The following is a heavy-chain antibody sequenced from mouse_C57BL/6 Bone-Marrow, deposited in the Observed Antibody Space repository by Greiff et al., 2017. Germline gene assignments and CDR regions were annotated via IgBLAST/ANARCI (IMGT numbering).Heavy chain of an antibody. CDR1: GFSLTSYG. J-gene: IGHJ4*01. CDR3: ARPTIVTSYYAMDY. CDR2: LWSGGST. V-gene: IGHV2-2*01. D-gene: IGHD2-5*01. Sequence: VQVVESGPGLVQPSQSLSITCTVSGFSLTSYGVHWVRQSPGKGLEWLGVLWSGGSTDYNAAFISRLSISKDNSKSQVFFKMNSLQADDTAIYYCARPTIVTSYYAMDYWGQGTSVTVSS.